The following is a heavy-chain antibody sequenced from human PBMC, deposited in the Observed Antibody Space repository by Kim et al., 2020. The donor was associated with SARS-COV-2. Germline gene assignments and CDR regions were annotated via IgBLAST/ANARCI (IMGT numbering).Heavy chain of an antibody. J-gene: IGHJ4*02. CDR3: ARGTYGAHPKENFFDY. V-gene: IGHV1-3*01. CDR1: GYTFPLYH. Sequence: ASVKVSCKASGYTFPLYHIHWVRQAPGQRLEWMGRVNGGNVNTKYAQKFQGRVTITRSATTAYMELRSLKSEDTAVYYCARGTYGAHPKENFFDYWGQGTLDTVSS. D-gene: IGHD4-17*01. CDR2: VNGGNVNT.